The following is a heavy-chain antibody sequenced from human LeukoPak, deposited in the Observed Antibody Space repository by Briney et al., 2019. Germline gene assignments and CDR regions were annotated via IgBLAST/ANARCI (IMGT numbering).Heavy chain of an antibody. CDR1: GFTVSSSY. CDR3: ARDSAFSSYSY. J-gene: IGHJ4*02. Sequence: PGGSLRLSCTAAGFTVSSSYMSWVRQAPGKGLEWVSIIYDDRSTYYAASVKGRFTISRDDSKNTLLLQMDSLRTEDTAIYYCARDSAFSSYSYWGQGALVTDSS. V-gene: IGHV3-53*01. D-gene: IGHD2-21*01. CDR2: IYDDRST.